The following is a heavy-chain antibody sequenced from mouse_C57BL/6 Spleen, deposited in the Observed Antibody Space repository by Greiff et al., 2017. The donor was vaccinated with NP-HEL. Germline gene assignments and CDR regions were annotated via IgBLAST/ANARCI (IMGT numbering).Heavy chain of an antibody. Sequence: VQLQQSGAELVKPGASVKMSCKASGYTFTSYWITWVKQRPGQGLEWIGDIYPGSGSTNYNEKFKSKATLTVDTSSSTAYMQLSSLTSEDSAVYYCARDPHYGSSYDWFAYWGQGTLVTVSA. CDR2: IYPGSGST. J-gene: IGHJ3*01. D-gene: IGHD1-1*01. CDR1: GYTFTSYW. CDR3: ARDPHYGSSYDWFAY. V-gene: IGHV1-55*01.